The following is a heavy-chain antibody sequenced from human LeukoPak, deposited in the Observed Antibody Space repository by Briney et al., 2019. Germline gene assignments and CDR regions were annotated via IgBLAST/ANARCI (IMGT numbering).Heavy chain of an antibody. V-gene: IGHV3-74*01. J-gene: IGHJ4*02. CDR3: VVRGGYCSSTSCYETEQYFDY. CDR1: GFTFSTYW. CDR2: INSDGSST. Sequence: GGSLRLSCAASGFTFSTYWMQWVRQAPGKGLVWVSRINSDGSSTSYADSVKGRFTISRDNAKNTLYLQMNSLRAEDTAVYYCVVRGGYCSSTSCYETEQYFDYWGQGTLVTVSS. D-gene: IGHD2-2*01.